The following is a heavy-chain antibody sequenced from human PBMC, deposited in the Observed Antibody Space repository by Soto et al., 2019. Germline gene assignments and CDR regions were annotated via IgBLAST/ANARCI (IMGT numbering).Heavy chain of an antibody. D-gene: IGHD3-10*01. CDR2: IDSSGGT. CDR1: DDSSSSYK. V-gene: IGHV4-59*08. CDR3: VRQGFGSQHGLVDV. Sequence: QVQLQESGPGLVKPSETLSLTCTVSDDSSSSYKWSWIRQPPGRRLEWIGYIDSSGGTSYNPSLQSRVTIPVDTSTNQSSLKLSSVTAADTAVYYCVRQGFGSQHGLVDVWGQGTTVTVSS. J-gene: IGHJ6*02.